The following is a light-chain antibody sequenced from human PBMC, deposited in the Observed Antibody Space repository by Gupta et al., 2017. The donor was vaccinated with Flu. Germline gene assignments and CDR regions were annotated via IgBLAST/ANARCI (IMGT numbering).Light chain of an antibody. Sequence: LTQPHSVSESPGKTVTISCTRSSCSIASNSVQWYQQRPGRAPPTVIYEDNQRPSGATDRFSGSFDSSSNSASLTTTGLKTEEEADYYCQSYDSSNPNWVFGGGTKLTVL. CDR2: EDN. CDR3: QSYDSSNPNWV. CDR1: SCSIASNS. V-gene: IGLV6-57*03. J-gene: IGLJ3*02.